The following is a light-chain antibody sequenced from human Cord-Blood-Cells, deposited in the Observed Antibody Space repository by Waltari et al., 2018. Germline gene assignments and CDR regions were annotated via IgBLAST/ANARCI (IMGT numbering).Light chain of an antibody. Sequence: DLVMTQSPDSLAVSLGERATINCMSSQSVLYSSNNKNYLAGYQQKPGQPPKLLIYWASTRESGVPDRFSGSGSGTDFTLTISSLQAEDVAVYYCQQYYSTRTFGQGTKVEIK. J-gene: IGKJ1*01. CDR1: QSVLYSSNNKNY. CDR3: QQYYSTRT. CDR2: WAS. V-gene: IGKV4-1*01.